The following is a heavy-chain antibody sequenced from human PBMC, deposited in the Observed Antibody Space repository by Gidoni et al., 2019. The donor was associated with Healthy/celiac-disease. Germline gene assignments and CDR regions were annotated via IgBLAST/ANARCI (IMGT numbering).Heavy chain of an antibody. D-gene: IGHD6-13*01. J-gene: IGHJ6*03. CDR1: GFTFSSYD. V-gene: IGHV3-13*05. CDR2: IGTAGDP. Sequence: EVQLVESGGGLVQPGGSLRLSCAASGFTFSSYDMHWVRQATGTGLEWVSAIGTAGDPYYPGSVKGRFTISRENAKNSLYLQMNSLRAGDTAVYYCARADSSSWWSMDVWGKGTTVTVSS. CDR3: ARADSSSWWSMDV.